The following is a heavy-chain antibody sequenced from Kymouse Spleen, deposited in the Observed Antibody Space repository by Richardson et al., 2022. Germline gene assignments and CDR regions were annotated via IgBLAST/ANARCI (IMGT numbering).Heavy chain of an antibody. J-gene: IGHJ6*02. CDR2: IWYDGSNK. D-gene: IGHD3-10*01. Sequence: QVQLVESGGGVVQPGRSLRLSCAASGFTFSSYGMHWVRQAPGKGLEWVAVIWYDGSNKYYADSVKGRFTISRDNSKNTLYLQMNSLRAEDTAVYYCARDPYYYGSGSYGMDVWGQGTTVTVSS. CDR1: GFTFSSYG. CDR3: ARDPYYYGSGSYGMDV. V-gene: IGHV3-33*01.